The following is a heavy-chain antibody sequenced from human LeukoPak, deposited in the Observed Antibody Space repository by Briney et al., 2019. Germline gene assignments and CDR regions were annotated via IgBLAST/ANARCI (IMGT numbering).Heavy chain of an antibody. J-gene: IGHJ4*02. V-gene: IGHV3-53*01. D-gene: IGHD3-22*01. CDR1: GFTVDSNY. CDR3: ARGDDSGYYDYFDY. Sequence: GGSLRLSCAASGFTVDSNYLSWVRQAPGKGLEWVSTIYTGGNAYYAASVKGRFTISRDFSKNTVFLHMNSLRAEDTAMYYCARGDDSGYYDYFDYWGQGALVTVSS. CDR2: IYTGGNA.